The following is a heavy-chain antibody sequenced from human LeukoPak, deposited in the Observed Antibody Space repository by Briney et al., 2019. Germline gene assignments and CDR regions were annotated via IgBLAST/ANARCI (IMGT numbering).Heavy chain of an antibody. Sequence: SETLSLTCTVSGGSISSSSYYWGWIRQPPGKGLEWIGGIYYSGSTYYNPSLKSRVTISVDTSKNQFSLKLSSMTAADTAVYYCARAVVTLYDAFDIWGQGTIVTVSS. D-gene: IGHD2-15*01. CDR3: ARAVVTLYDAFDI. V-gene: IGHV4-39*01. CDR1: GGSISSSSYY. CDR2: IYYSGST. J-gene: IGHJ3*02.